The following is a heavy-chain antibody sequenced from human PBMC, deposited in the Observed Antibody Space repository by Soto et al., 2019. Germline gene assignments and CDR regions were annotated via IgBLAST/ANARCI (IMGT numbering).Heavy chain of an antibody. CDR2: MNAKSGDT. J-gene: IGHJ6*02. D-gene: IGHD3-16*01. V-gene: IGHV1-8*01. CDR3: ARGNPFNYAGFDV. Sequence: XSVKVSCNASGYTFSYFDINWLRQASGQGPEWMGWMNAKSGDTFFAQRFQGKFNMTWDTSLSTAYMEVGSLTSDDTAIYYCARGNPFNYAGFDVWGQGTTVTVSS. CDR1: GYTFSYFD.